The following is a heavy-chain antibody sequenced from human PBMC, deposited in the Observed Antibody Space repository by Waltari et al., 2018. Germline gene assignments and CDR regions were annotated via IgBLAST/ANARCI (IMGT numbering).Heavy chain of an antibody. CDR2: IWYDGSGK. D-gene: IGHD3-16*02. CDR3: ARDYPDMDV. Sequence: QVQLVESGGGVVQHGWSLRLSCAASGFSFSSYGIHWVRQAPGKGLEWVAVIWYDGSGKYYVDSVRGRFTISRDNSKNTAYLQMNSLRVEDTAVYYCARDYPDMDVWGKGTTVIVSS. CDR1: GFSFSSYG. J-gene: IGHJ6*03. V-gene: IGHV3-33*01.